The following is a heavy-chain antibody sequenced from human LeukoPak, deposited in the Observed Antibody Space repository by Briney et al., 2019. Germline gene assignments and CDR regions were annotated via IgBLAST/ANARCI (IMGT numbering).Heavy chain of an antibody. J-gene: IGHJ5*02. V-gene: IGHV1-2*02. CDR2: VSPDSGGT. D-gene: IGHD1-1*01. Sequence: ASVNVSCKASGYRFTDYYVHWVRQAPGQGLEWMGRVSPDSGGTNYAQKLQGRVTMTTDTSTSTAYMELRSLRSDDTAVYCCARSPPGGQLERRGWFDPWGQGTLVTVSS. CDR1: GYRFTDYY. CDR3: ARSPPGGQLERRGWFDP.